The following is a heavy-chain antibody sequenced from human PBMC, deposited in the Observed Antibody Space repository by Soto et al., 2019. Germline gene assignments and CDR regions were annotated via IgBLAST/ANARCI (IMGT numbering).Heavy chain of an antibody. D-gene: IGHD3-22*01. V-gene: IGHV4-31*03. CDR2: IYYSGST. CDR3: ARGGQDSSGYYLPPAEYFQH. J-gene: IGHJ1*01. Sequence: SETLSLTCTVSGGSISSGVYYWSWIRQHPGKGLEWIGYIYYSGSTYYNPSLKSRVTISVDTSKNQFSLKLSSVTAADTAVYYCARGGQDSSGYYLPPAEYFQHWGQGTLVTVSS. CDR1: GGSISSGVYY.